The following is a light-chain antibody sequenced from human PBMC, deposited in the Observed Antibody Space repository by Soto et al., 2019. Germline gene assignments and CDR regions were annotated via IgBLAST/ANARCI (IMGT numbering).Light chain of an antibody. CDR1: QSISRY. Sequence: DIQMTQSPSTLSGSVGDRVTITCRASQSISRYLNWYQQKPGRAPKLLIYDASNLEAGVPSRFRGSGSGTDFTFTISRLQPEDIATYYCQQYENLPTFGQGTRLENK. J-gene: IGKJ5*01. V-gene: IGKV1-33*01. CDR3: QQYENLPT. CDR2: DAS.